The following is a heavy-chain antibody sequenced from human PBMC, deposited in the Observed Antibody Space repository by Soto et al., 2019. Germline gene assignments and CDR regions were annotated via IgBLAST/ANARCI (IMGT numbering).Heavy chain of an antibody. CDR1: GASVSTYY. D-gene: IGHD1-1*01. CDR3: ARTPATRDRLDP. CDR2: IYYIGAY. J-gene: IGHJ5*02. V-gene: IGHV4-59*02. Sequence: SETLSLTCSVSGASVSTYYWSWVRQPPGTGLGWIGYIYYIGAYNYNPSLKSRVTISVDTSKNQLSLKLTSVTAEDTAVYYCARTPATRDRLDPWAEGTLVTVSS.